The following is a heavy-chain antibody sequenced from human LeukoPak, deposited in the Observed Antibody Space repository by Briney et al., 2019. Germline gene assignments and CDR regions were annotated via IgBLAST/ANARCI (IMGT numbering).Heavy chain of an antibody. D-gene: IGHD2-2*01. CDR2: IRYDGSNK. CDR1: GFTFSSYS. V-gene: IGHV3-30*02. CDR3: AKDAHIVVVPAAPHNWFDP. Sequence: GRSLRLSCAASGFTFSSYSMNWVRQAPGKGLEWVAFIRYDGSNKYYADSVKGRFTISRDNSKNTLYLQMNSLRAEDTAVYYCAKDAHIVVVPAAPHNWFDPWGQGTLVTVSS. J-gene: IGHJ5*02.